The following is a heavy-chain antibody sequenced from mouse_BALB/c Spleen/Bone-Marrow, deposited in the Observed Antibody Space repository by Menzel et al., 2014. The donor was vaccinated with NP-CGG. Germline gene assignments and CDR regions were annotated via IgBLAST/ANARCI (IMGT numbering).Heavy chain of an antibody. Sequence: VKLVESGPGLVAPSQSLSITCTVSGFSLTSYGVHWVRQPPGKGLEWLGVIWSGGSTNYNSALMSRLSISKDNSKSLVFLKMNSLQTDDTAMYYCAREGTGPSGYWGQGTTLTVSS. CDR1: GFSLTSYG. CDR2: IWSGGST. CDR3: AREGTGPSGY. J-gene: IGHJ2*01. D-gene: IGHD4-1*01. V-gene: IGHV2-9*02.